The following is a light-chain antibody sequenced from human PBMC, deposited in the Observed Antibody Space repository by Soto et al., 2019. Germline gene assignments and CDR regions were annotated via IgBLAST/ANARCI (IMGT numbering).Light chain of an antibody. J-gene: IGKJ4*01. CDR2: DAS. V-gene: IGKV3-11*01. CDR1: QSVSSY. CDR3: QQRLT. Sequence: EIVLTQSPATLSLSPGERATLSCRASQSVSSYLAWYQQKPGQAPRLLIYDASNRATGIPARFSGSGSGTDFTLTISSLEPEGFAVYYCQQRLTFGGGTKVEIK.